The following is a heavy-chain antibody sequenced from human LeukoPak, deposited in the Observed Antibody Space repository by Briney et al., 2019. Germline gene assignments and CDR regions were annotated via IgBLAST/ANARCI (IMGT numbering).Heavy chain of an antibody. CDR1: GFTFSSYA. D-gene: IGHD6-13*01. CDR2: ITNGGGST. Sequence: GGSLRLSCAASGFTFSSYAMSWVRQAPGKGLEWVSAITNGGGSTYYADSVKGRFTISRDNSKNTLYLQMNSLRAEDTAVYHCAKGSSSSRPYYFDYWGQGTLVTVSS. J-gene: IGHJ4*02. CDR3: AKGSSSSRPYYFDY. V-gene: IGHV3-23*01.